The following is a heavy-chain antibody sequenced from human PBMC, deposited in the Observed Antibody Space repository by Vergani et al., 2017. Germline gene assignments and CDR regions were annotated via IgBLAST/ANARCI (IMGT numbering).Heavy chain of an antibody. CDR1: GGSISSGSYY. CDR2: IYHSGST. J-gene: IGHJ3*02. CDR3: ASLLGADAFDI. D-gene: IGHD1-26*01. V-gene: IGHV4-30-2*01. Sequence: QVQLQESGPGLVKPSQTLSLTCTVSGGSISSGSYYWSWIRQPAGKGLEWIGYIYHSGSTYYNPSLKSRVTISLDRSKNQFSLKLSSVTAADTAVYYCASLLGADAFDIWGQGTMVTVSS.